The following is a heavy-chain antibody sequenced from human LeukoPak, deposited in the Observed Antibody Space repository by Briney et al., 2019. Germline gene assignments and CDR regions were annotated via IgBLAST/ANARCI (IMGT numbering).Heavy chain of an antibody. D-gene: IGHD6-13*01. CDR1: GFTFSSYA. CDR2: ISTSGST. Sequence: GGSLRLSCAASGFTFSSYAMTWVRQAPGKGLEWVSGISTSGSTYYADSVKGRFTISRDNSKNTLYLQMNSLRAEDTAVYYCAKDQLSWIFDYWGQGTLVTVSS. V-gene: IGHV3-23*01. CDR3: AKDQLSWIFDY. J-gene: IGHJ4*02.